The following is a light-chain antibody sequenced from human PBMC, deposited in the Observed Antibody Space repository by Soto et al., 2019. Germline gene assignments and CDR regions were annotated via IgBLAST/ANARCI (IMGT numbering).Light chain of an antibody. Sequence: IQMTPSPSSVSASVGDRVTMTCRASQGVGGWLAWYQQKPGKVPKLLIYATSSLHSGVPSRFSGSGSGTDFTLSISSLQPEDFATYYCQQTHSLPLSFGPGTKVDIK. CDR1: QGVGGW. J-gene: IGKJ3*01. V-gene: IGKV1-12*01. CDR3: QQTHSLPLS. CDR2: ATS.